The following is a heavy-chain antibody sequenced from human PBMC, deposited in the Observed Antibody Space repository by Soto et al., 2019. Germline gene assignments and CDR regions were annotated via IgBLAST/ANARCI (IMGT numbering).Heavy chain of an antibody. J-gene: IGHJ4*02. D-gene: IGHD3-3*01. CDR1: GYTFSTYE. CDR3: ARGPGESGEWLLCDS. V-gene: IGHV1-8*01. Sequence: SVKVSCKASGYTFSTYEINWVRRAAGQGLEWMGRMNPDNGNTGYAQKFQDRVTMTRNPSISTAYMELSSLRSDDTAVYYSARGPGESGEWLLCDSWGQEARVTASS. CDR2: MNPDNGNT.